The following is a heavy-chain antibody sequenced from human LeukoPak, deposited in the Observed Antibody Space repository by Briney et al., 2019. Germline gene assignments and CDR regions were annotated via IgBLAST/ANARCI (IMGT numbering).Heavy chain of an antibody. J-gene: IGHJ4*02. CDR1: GFSFSDTY. Sequence: PGGSLTLSCAVSGFSFSDTYMSWVRQAPGKGLEWISYISGNSGYTKYADSVKGRFTIYRDNARKSLFLQMNNVTAEDTAVYYCCREDWPYGGQGTLVTVSS. D-gene: IGHD2-21*01. V-gene: IGHV3-11*03. CDR3: CREDWPY. CDR2: ISGNSGYT.